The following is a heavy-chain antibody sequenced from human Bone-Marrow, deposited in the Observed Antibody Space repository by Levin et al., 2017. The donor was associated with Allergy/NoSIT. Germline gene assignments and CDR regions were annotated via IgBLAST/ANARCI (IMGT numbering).Heavy chain of an antibody. J-gene: IGHJ4*02. V-gene: IGHV7-4-1*02. CDR3: AWEGDGYSGSGGFYRPLGY. D-gene: IGHD3-3*01. Sequence: ASVKVSCKASGYTFSNYALNWVRQAPGQGLEWMGWINTNTGTPTYAQGFTGRFVFSSDTSVSTAFLQITSLKTEDTAVYFCAWEGDGYSGSGGFYRPLGYWGQGALVTVSS. CDR2: INTNTGTP. CDR1: GYTFSNYA.